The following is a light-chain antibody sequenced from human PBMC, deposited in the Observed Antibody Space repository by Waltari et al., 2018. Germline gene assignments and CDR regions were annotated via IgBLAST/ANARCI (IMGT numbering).Light chain of an antibody. CDR2: KNN. CDR3: SAWDDSVRGPV. CDR1: SFNVGNNT. Sequence: QSVLTQPPSASGTPGQRVTIPCSGSSFNVGNNTVNWYQQLPGTAPKLLIYKNNERPSGVPDRISGSKSGASASLAISGLRSDDEADYYCSAWDDSVRGPVFGGGTKLTVL. V-gene: IGLV1-47*01. J-gene: IGLJ2*01.